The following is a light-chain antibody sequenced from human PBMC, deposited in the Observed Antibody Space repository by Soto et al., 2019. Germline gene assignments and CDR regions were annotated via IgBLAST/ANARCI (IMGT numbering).Light chain of an antibody. CDR2: GTS. V-gene: IGKV3-15*01. Sequence: EIVMTQSPVTLSVSRGERATLSCRASQNISRSLAWYQQKPGQGPSLLIYGTSTRAGGVPARFSGGGSGTEFTLTISSLQPDDFATYYCQQYTNYPWTFGQGTKVDI. CDR3: QQYTNYPWT. CDR1: QNISRS. J-gene: IGKJ1*01.